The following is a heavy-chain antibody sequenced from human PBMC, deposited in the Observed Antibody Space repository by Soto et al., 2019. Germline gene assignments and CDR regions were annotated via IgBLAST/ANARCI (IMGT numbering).Heavy chain of an antibody. CDR2: ISPYNRDT. Sequence: GASVKVSCKASGYTFTSYGSSWVRQAPGQGLEWMGWISPYNRDTNYAQKFKGRVTITAGESTSTVYMELSSLRSEDTAVYYCARVGPAHYYDSSGYYSPLDYWGQGTLVTVSS. J-gene: IGHJ4*02. D-gene: IGHD3-22*01. V-gene: IGHV1-18*01. CDR1: GYTFTSYG. CDR3: ARVGPAHYYDSSGYYSPLDY.